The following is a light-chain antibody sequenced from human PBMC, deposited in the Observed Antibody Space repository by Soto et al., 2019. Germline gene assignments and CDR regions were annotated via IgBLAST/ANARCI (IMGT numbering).Light chain of an antibody. J-gene: IGKJ1*01. Sequence: IVLTQSPATLSLSPGERATLSCRASQSVSSYLAWYQQKPGQAPRLLIYDASSRVAGIPARFRGSGSGTDFTLTISSLEPEDFAVYYCPQRLMTFGQGTKVEIK. CDR1: QSVSSY. CDR3: PQRLMT. CDR2: DAS. V-gene: IGKV3-11*01.